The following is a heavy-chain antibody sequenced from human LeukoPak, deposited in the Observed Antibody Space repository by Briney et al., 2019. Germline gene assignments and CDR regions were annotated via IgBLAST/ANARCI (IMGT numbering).Heavy chain of an antibody. CDR2: IYYSEST. J-gene: IGHJ3*02. Sequence: SQTLSPTCTVSGGSISSYYCSWIRQPPGKGLEWIGYIYYSESTNYNPSLKSRVTISVDTSKNQFSLKLSSVTAADTAVYYCARDHTYYDILTGYSFGAFDIWGQGTMVTVSS. V-gene: IGHV4-59*01. CDR1: GGSISSYY. D-gene: IGHD3-9*01. CDR3: ARDHTYYDILTGYSFGAFDI.